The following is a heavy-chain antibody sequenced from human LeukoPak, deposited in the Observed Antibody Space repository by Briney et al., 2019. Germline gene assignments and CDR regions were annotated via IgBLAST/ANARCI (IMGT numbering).Heavy chain of an antibody. Sequence: GESLKISCKGSGYSFTTYWIGWVRQMPGKGLEWMGIIYPDDSDTRYSPSFEGQVTISADKSISTAYLQWSSLKASDTAIYYYARPYSNYVDYWGQGTLVTVSS. V-gene: IGHV5-51*01. D-gene: IGHD4-11*01. CDR1: GYSFTTYW. CDR3: ARPYSNYVDY. CDR2: IYPDDSDT. J-gene: IGHJ4*02.